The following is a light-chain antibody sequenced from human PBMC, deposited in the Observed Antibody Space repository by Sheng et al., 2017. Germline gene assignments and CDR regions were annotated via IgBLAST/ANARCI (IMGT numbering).Light chain of an antibody. Sequence: EIVMTQSPATLSVSPGERATLSCRASHSVKTNSAWYQQRPGQAHRLLIFGASTRAPGVSPRFSGSGSGTDFTLTISSLQSEDFAVYYCQQYHDWPRWTFGQGTRVDI. J-gene: IGKJ1*01. V-gene: IGKV3-15*01. CDR1: HSVKTN. CDR3: QQYHDWPRWT. CDR2: GAS.